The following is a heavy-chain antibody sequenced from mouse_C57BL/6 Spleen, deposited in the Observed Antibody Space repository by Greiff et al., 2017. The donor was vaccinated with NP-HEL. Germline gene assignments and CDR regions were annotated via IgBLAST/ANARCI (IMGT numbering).Heavy chain of an antibody. CDR2: INPSTGGT. D-gene: IGHD1-1*02. J-gene: IGHJ1*03. CDR3: ARNGSCGGSWYFDV. Sequence: EVQLQQSGPELVKPGASVKISCKASGYSFTGYYMNWVKQSPEKSLEWIGEINPSTGGTTYNQKFKAKATLTVDKSSSTAYMQLKSLTSEDSAVYYGARNGSCGGSWYFDVWGTGTTVTVSS. V-gene: IGHV1-42*01. CDR1: GYSFTGYY.